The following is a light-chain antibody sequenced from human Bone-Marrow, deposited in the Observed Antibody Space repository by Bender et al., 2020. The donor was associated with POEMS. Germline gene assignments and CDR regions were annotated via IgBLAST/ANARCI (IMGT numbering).Light chain of an antibody. CDR3: QTWDADTVI. CDR2: INSDGSH. V-gene: IGLV4-69*01. J-gene: IGLJ2*01. CDR1: SGHSSYA. Sequence: QLVVTQSPSASASLGASIKLTCTLTSGHSSYAIAWHQQQPEKGPRFLMKINSDGSHSKGDGIPDRFSGSSSGAERSLIIFSLQSEDEASYYCQTWDADTVIFGGGTALTVL.